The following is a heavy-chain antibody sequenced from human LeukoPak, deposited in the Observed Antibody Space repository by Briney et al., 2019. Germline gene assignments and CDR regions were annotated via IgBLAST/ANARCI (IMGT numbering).Heavy chain of an antibody. CDR1: GFTFSSYA. Sequence: GGSVTLSCPASGFTFSSYAMHWLGQAPAKGLEGAAVISYDRSNKYYADSVKGRFTISRDNSKNTLYLQMNSLRAEDTAVYYCARGAAAGGFVFPATDYWGQGTLVTASS. CDR2: ISYDRSNK. J-gene: IGHJ4*02. CDR3: ARGAAAGGFVFPATDY. V-gene: IGHV3-30*04. D-gene: IGHD6-13*01.